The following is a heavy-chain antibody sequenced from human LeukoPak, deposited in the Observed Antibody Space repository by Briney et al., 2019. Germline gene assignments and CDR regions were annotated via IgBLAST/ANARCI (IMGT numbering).Heavy chain of an antibody. CDR2: ISGSGSGGGT. J-gene: IGHJ4*02. V-gene: IGHV3-23*01. D-gene: IGHD2-15*01. CDR1: GFTFSNYA. CDR3: AKSGLNRFDY. Sequence: GGSLRLSCTASGFTFSNYAMSWVRQAPGKGLEWVSNISGSGSGGGTYYADSVKGRFTISRDNSKNTLYLQMNSLRAEDTAVYYCAKSGLNRFDYWGQGTLVTVSS.